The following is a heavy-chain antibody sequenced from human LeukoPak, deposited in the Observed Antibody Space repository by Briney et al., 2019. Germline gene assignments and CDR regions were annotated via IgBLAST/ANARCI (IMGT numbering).Heavy chain of an antibody. CDR3: ASTSDSSSWYWFDP. D-gene: IGHD6-13*01. CDR1: GGSISSYY. J-gene: IGHJ5*02. Sequence: SETLSLTCTVSGGSISSYYWSWIRQPPGKGLEWIGYIYYSGSTNYNPSLKSRVTISVDTSKNQFSLKLSSVTAADTAVYYCASTSDSSSWYWFDPWGQGTLVTVSS. CDR2: IYYSGST. V-gene: IGHV4-59*08.